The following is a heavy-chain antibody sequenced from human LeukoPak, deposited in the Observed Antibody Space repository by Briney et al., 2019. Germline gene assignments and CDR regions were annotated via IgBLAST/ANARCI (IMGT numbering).Heavy chain of an antibody. CDR1: GGSISSGGYY. D-gene: IGHD6-6*01. V-gene: IGHV4-31*03. CDR3: ARRPIAARRYYYYGMDV. CDR2: IYYSGSA. Sequence: PSQTLSLTCTVSGGSISSGGYYWSWIRQHPGKGLERIGYIYYSGSAYYNPSLKSRVTISVDTSENQFSLKLSSVTAADTAVYYCARRPIAARRYYYYGMDVWGQGTTVTVSS. J-gene: IGHJ6*02.